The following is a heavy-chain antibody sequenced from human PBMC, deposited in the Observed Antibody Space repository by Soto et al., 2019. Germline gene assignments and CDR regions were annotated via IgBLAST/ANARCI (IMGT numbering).Heavy chain of an antibody. J-gene: IGHJ4*02. CDR2: IKGEADGGTT. CDR1: GFTFSNAW. CDR3: TTGLSNGYYNFDY. D-gene: IGHD2-21*01. Sequence: PGGSLRLSCAASGFTFSNAWMSWVRQAPGKGLEWVGRIKGEADGGTTDYAAPVKGRITISRDHSKDTLYLQMNSLKTEDTAVYCCTTGLSNGYYNFDYWGQGT. V-gene: IGHV3-15*01.